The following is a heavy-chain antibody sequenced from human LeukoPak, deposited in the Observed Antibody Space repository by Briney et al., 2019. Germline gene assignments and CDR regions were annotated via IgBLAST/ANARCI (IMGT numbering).Heavy chain of an antibody. V-gene: IGHV3-7*01. J-gene: IGHJ4*02. CDR3: VRQRRYCSGDSCYQRTFDY. D-gene: IGHD2-15*01. CDR2: IKQDGSEK. CDR1: GFTFSNYW. Sequence: SGGSLRLSCAASGFTFSNYWMSWVRQAPGKGLEWVANIKQDGSEKSYVGSVTGRFTISRDNAKNSLYMQMNSLGAEDTAVYYCVRQRRYCSGDSCYQRTFDYWGQGTLVTVSS.